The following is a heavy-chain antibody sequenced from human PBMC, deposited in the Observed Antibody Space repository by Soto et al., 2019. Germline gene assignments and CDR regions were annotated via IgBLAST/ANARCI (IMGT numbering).Heavy chain of an antibody. CDR2: ISGSGGST. V-gene: IGHV3-23*01. Sequence: GGSLRLSCAASGFTFSSYAMSWVRQAPGKGLEWVSAISGSGGSTYYAGSVKGRFTIPRDNSKNTLYLQMNSLRAEDTAVYYCAKSHELELLDYWGQGTLVTVSS. D-gene: IGHD1-7*01. CDR1: GFTFSSYA. J-gene: IGHJ4*02. CDR3: AKSHELELLDY.